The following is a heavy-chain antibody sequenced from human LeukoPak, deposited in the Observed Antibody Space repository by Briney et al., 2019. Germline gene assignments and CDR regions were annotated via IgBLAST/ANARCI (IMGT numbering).Heavy chain of an antibody. CDR2: IKQDGSEK. V-gene: IGHV3-7*01. CDR1: GFTFSSYW. Sequence: GGSLRLSCAASGFTFSSYWMSWVRQAPGKGLEWVANIKQDGSEKYYVDSVKGRFTIPRDNAKNSLYLQMNSLRAEDTAVYYCARGVTGSYYTFDYWGQGTLVTVSS. D-gene: IGHD3-10*01. CDR3: ARGVTGSYYTFDY. J-gene: IGHJ4*02.